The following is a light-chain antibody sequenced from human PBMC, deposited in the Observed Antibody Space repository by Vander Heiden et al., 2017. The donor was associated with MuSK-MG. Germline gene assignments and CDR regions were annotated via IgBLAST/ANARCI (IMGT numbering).Light chain of an antibody. Sequence: VSVALRQTARITCQGDSLRSYYASWYQQKPGQAPVLVIYGKNNRPSGIPDRFSGSSSGNTASLTITGAQAEDEADYYCNSRDSSGNHWVFGGGTKLTVL. CDR2: GKN. CDR1: SLRSYY. CDR3: NSRDSSGNHWV. J-gene: IGLJ3*02. V-gene: IGLV3-19*01.